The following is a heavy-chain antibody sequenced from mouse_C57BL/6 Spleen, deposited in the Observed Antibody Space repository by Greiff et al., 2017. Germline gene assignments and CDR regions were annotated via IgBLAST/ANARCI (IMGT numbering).Heavy chain of an antibody. D-gene: IGHD1-1*01. CDR3: ARDQRYYGSSPYYFDY. V-gene: IGHV3-6*01. CDR2: ISYDGSN. J-gene: IGHJ2*01. Sequence: EVKLQQSGPGLVKPSQSLSLTCSVTGYSITSGYYWNWIRQFPGNKLEWMGYISYDGSNNYNPSLKNRISITRDTSKNQFVLKLNSVTTEDTATYYCARDQRYYGSSPYYFDYWGQGTTLTVSS. CDR1: GYSITSGYY.